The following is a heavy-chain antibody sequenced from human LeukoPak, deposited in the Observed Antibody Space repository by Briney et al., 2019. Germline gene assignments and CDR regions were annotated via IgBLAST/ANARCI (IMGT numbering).Heavy chain of an antibody. V-gene: IGHV3-20*04. D-gene: IGHD5-24*01. CDR1: GFTFDDYG. Sequence: GGSLRLSCAASGFTFDDYGMSWVRQAPGRGLEWVSGINWNGGSTGYADSVKGRFTISRDNAKNSLYLQMNSLRAEDTALYYCARFDGRMATNPELDYWGQGTLVTVSS. CDR2: INWNGGST. CDR3: ARFDGRMATNPELDY. J-gene: IGHJ4*02.